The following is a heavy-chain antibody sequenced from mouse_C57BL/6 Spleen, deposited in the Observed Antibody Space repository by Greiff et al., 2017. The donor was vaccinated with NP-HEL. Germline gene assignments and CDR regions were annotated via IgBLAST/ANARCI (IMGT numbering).Heavy chain of an antibody. V-gene: IGHV3-6*01. D-gene: IGHD1-1*01. Sequence: VQLQQSGPGLVKPSQSLSLTCSVTGYSITSGYYWNWIRQFPGNKLEWMGYISYDGSNNYNPSLKNRISITRDTSKNQFFLKLNSVTTEDTATYYCARGRWYYGSNYAMDYWGQGTSVTVSS. J-gene: IGHJ4*01. CDR1: GYSITSGYY. CDR3: ARGRWYYGSNYAMDY. CDR2: ISYDGSN.